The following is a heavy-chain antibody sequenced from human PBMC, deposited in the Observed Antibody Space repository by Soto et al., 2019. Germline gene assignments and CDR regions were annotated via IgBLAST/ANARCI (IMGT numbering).Heavy chain of an antibody. CDR3: GESYYYGSGSPGY. CDR1: GFTFSSYA. Sequence: GGSLRLSCAASGFTFSSYAMHWVRQAPGKGLEWVAVISYDGSNKYYADSVKGRFTISRDNSKNTLYLQMNSLRAEDTAVYYCGESYYYGSGSPGYWGQGTLVTVSS. CDR2: ISYDGSNK. D-gene: IGHD3-10*01. J-gene: IGHJ4*02. V-gene: IGHV3-30-3*01.